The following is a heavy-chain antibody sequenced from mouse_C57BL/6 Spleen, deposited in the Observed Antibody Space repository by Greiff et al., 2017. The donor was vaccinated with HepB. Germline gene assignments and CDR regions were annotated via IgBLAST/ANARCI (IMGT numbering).Heavy chain of an antibody. Sequence: VQLKESGPELVKPGASVKISCKASGYSFTDYNMNWVKQSNGKSLEWIGVINPNYGTTSYNQKFKGKATLTVDQSSSTAYMQLNSLTSEDSAVYYCARGEYYGSSYERYFDVWGTGTTVTVSS. V-gene: IGHV1-39*01. D-gene: IGHD1-1*01. J-gene: IGHJ1*03. CDR1: GYSFTDYN. CDR2: INPNYGTT. CDR3: ARGEYYGSSYERYFDV.